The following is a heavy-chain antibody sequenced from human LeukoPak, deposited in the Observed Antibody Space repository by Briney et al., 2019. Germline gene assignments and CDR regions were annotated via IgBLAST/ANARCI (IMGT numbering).Heavy chain of an antibody. Sequence: PGGSLRLSCAASGFTFSSYGMSWVRQAPGKGLEWVAFIRSTGSPISYADSVKGRFTISRDNTKSSMYLQMNSLTAADTAVYYCARGADDGFDLWGPGTMVTVSS. J-gene: IGHJ3*01. CDR3: ARGADDGFDL. CDR1: GFTFSSYG. CDR2: IRSTGSPI. V-gene: IGHV3-48*04.